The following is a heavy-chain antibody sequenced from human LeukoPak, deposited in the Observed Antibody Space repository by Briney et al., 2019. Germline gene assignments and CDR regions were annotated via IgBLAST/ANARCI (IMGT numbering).Heavy chain of an antibody. CDR2: ISWNSGII. J-gene: IGHJ4*02. CDR1: GFTFGDYA. D-gene: IGHD3-16*01. Sequence: GGSLRLSCAASGFTFGDYAMQWLRQAREEGVELVSGISWNSGIIGYADSVKGRFTIYRDNDKNSLYLQMNSLRAEDTALYYCAKGTLYTLGLDYWGQGTLVTVSS. V-gene: IGHV3-9*01. CDR3: AKGTLYTLGLDY.